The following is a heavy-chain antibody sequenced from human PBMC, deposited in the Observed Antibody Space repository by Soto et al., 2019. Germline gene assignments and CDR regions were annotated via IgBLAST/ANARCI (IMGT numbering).Heavy chain of an antibody. V-gene: IGHV1-69*01. D-gene: IGHD4-17*01. CDR2: IITLFGTA. CDR1: GGTFSSHS. Sequence: VQLMQSGAEVKQPGSSVKVSCKASGGTFSSHSINWVRQAPGQGLEWMGGIITLFGTANYAQNFQGRVTITADQSTSTAYMELNSLRSDDTDVYYCAREVGYGDFSAALLDCGQGTLVTVSS. J-gene: IGHJ4*02. CDR3: AREVGYGDFSAALLD.